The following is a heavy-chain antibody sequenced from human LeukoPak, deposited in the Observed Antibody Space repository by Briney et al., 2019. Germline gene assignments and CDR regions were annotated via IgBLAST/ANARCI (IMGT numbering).Heavy chain of an antibody. J-gene: IGHJ5*02. D-gene: IGHD3-3*01. Sequence: SETLSLTCPVSGGSISSYYWSWIRPPAGKGLEWIGRIYTSGSTNYNPSLKSRVTISVDTSKNQFSLKLSSVTAADTAVYYCASTKKRPHTIFGVVPIRGDNWFDPWGQGTLVTVSS. CDR3: ASTKKRPHTIFGVVPIRGDNWFDP. CDR1: GGSISSYY. CDR2: IYTSGST. V-gene: IGHV4-4*07.